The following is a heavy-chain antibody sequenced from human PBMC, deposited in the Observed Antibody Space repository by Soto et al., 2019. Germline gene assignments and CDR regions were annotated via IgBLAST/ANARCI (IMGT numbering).Heavy chain of an antibody. D-gene: IGHD1-26*01. CDR2: IYYSGTT. CDR3: ARQSPDYLGSVGWFDP. V-gene: IGHV4-39*01. CDR1: GGSISSSSYY. J-gene: IGHJ5*02. Sequence: SETLSLTCTVSGGSISSSSYYWVWIRQPPGKGLEWIGSIYYSGTTYYNPSLKSRVTISVDTSKNQFSLKLRSVTAADTAVYYCARQSPDYLGSVGWFDPWDQGTLVTVSS.